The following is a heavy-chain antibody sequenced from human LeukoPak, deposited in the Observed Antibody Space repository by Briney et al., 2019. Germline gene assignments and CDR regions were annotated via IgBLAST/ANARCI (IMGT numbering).Heavy chain of an antibody. Sequence: GRSLRLSCAASRFTFNSYAMHRVRQAPGKGLNWVAVISYDGSNKYYADSVKGRFTISRDNSKNTLYLQMNSLRAEDTAVYYCARGLPAAMGGDAFDIWGQGTMVTVSS. CDR2: ISYDGSNK. CDR1: RFTFNSYA. CDR3: ARGLPAAMGGDAFDI. J-gene: IGHJ3*02. D-gene: IGHD2-2*01. V-gene: IGHV3-30*04.